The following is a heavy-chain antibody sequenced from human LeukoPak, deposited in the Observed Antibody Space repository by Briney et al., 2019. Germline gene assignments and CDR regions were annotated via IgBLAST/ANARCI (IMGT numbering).Heavy chain of an antibody. CDR3: ARGGRPPTGTFDY. CDR1: GGSFSGYY. Sequence: SETLPLTCAVYGGSFSGYYWSWIRQPPGKGLEWIGEINHSGSTNYNPSLKSRVTISVDTSKNQFSLKLSSVTAADTAVYYCARGGRPPTGTFDYWGQGTLVTVSS. V-gene: IGHV4-34*01. CDR2: INHSGST. J-gene: IGHJ4*02. D-gene: IGHD1-7*01.